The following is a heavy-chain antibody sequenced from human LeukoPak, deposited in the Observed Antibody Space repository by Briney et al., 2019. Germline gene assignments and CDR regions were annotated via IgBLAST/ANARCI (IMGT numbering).Heavy chain of an antibody. V-gene: IGHV4-34*01. CDR3: ARADCSGGSSYSDAFDI. Sequence: PSEALSLTCAVYGGSFSGYYWSWIRQPPGKGLEWIGEINHSGSTNYNPSLKSRVTISVDTSKNQFSLKLSSVTAADTAVYYCARADCSGGSSYSDAFDIWGQGTMVTVSS. CDR1: GGSFSGYY. CDR2: INHSGST. J-gene: IGHJ3*02. D-gene: IGHD2-15*01.